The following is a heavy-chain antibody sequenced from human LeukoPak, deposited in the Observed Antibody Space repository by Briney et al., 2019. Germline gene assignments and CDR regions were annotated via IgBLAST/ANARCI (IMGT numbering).Heavy chain of an antibody. Sequence: SETLSLTCTVSGVSMSSYYWSWIRQVPGKGLEYVGYIFNSGSANYNPSLKSRVTMSVDTSKNQFSLKLSSVTAADTAVYYCARDRFSTMVRGGYYYYYMDVWGKGTTVTISS. CDR3: ARDRFSTMVRGGYYYYYMDV. J-gene: IGHJ6*03. V-gene: IGHV4-59*12. CDR1: GVSMSSYY. D-gene: IGHD3-10*01. CDR2: IFNSGSA.